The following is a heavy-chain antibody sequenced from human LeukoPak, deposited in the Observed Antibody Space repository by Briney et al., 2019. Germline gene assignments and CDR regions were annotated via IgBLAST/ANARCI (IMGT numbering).Heavy chain of an antibody. D-gene: IGHD6-6*01. J-gene: IGHJ5*02. CDR3: ARLQSIHWFDH. V-gene: IGHV5-51*01. CDR2: IYPGDSDT. Sequence: GGALQISFQGSGYGFTSYWIGWVRQMPGKGLEWRGIIYPGDSDTRYSPSFQGQVTISADKSIHTAYLTWNSLEASDTAMYYCARLQSIHWFDHWGQGTLVTVSS. CDR1: GYGFTSYW.